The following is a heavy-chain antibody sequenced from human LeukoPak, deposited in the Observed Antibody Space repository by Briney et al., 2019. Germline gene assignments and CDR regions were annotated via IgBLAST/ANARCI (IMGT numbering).Heavy chain of an antibody. CDR3: ARDRRESSKPNDAFDI. J-gene: IGHJ3*02. D-gene: IGHD4-11*01. Sequence: SETLSLTCSVSGGSISSYYWSWIRQSQGKCLEWIGYIYYSVSTHYNPSLESRVTISIDTSKKQLSLRLTSVTAADTAVYYCARDRRESSKPNDAFDIWGQGTMVTVSS. CDR2: IYYSVST. CDR1: GGSISSYY. V-gene: IGHV4-59*01.